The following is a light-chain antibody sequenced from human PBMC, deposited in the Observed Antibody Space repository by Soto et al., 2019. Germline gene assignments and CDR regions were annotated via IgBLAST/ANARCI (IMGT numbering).Light chain of an antibody. CDR1: QSVSNY. CDR2: DAS. Sequence: EIVLTQSPATLSLSPGERATLSCWASQSVSNYFVWYQQKPGQAPRLLIYDASKRATGIPARFSGSGSGTDFTLTISSLEPEDFAVYYCQQRSIWPWTFAQGTQVDLK. J-gene: IGKJ1*01. CDR3: QQRSIWPWT. V-gene: IGKV3-11*01.